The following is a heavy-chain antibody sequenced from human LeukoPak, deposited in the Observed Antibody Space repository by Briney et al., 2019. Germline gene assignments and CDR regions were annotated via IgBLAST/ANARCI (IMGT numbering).Heavy chain of an antibody. V-gene: IGHV3-30-3*01. CDR3: VRDADGTDS. D-gene: IGHD5-24*01. CDR2: ISYGGTNK. CDR1: GFTFSNYD. Sequence: PGGSLRLSCAASGFTFSNYDMHWVRQAPGKGLEWVALISYGGTNKHYADSVKGRFTISRDNSKNTLYLQLDSLQIEDTALYYCVRDADGTDSWGQGTLVTVSS. J-gene: IGHJ4*02.